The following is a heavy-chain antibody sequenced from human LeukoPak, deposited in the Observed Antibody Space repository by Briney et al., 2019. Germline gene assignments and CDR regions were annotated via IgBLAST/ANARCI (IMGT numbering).Heavy chain of an antibody. CDR1: GYTFIGYY. J-gene: IGHJ4*02. D-gene: IGHD5-12*01. V-gene: IGHV1-2*02. Sequence: GASVKVSCKASGYTFIGYYMHWVRQAXGXGLEWMGWINPNSGGTNYAQEFQGRVTMXXDTSISTAYMELSRLTSDDTAVYYCARDGGGYDWGQGTLVTVSS. CDR2: INPNSGGT. CDR3: ARDGGGYD.